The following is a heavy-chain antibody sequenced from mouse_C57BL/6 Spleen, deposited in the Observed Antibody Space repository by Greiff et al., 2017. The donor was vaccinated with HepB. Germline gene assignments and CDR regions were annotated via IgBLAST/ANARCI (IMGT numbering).Heavy chain of an antibody. Sequence: EVMLVESGAELVRPGASVKLSCTASGFNIKDDYMHWVKQRPEQGLEWIGWIDPENGDTEYASKFKGKATITADTSSNTAYLQLSSLTSEDTAVYYCTTTVVGMDYWGQGTSVTVSS. D-gene: IGHD1-1*01. CDR3: TTTVVGMDY. V-gene: IGHV14-4*01. CDR1: GFNIKDDY. J-gene: IGHJ4*01. CDR2: IDPENGDT.